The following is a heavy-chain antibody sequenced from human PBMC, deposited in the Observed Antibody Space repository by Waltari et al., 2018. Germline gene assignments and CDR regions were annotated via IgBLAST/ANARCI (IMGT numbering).Heavy chain of an antibody. V-gene: IGHV4-59*01. Sequence: QVQLQESGPGLVKPSETLSLTCTVSGGSTSSYYWSWIRQPPGKGLEWIGYIYYSGSTNYNPSLKSRVTISVDTSKNQFSLKLSSVTAADTAVYYCARGYGFYYFDYWGQGTLVTVSS. D-gene: IGHD3-10*01. J-gene: IGHJ4*02. CDR3: ARGYGFYYFDY. CDR1: GGSTSSYY. CDR2: IYYSGST.